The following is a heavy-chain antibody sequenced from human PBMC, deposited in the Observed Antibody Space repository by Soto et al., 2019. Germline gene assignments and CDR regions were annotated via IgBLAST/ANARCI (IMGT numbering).Heavy chain of an antibody. J-gene: IGHJ6*03. CDR2: ISWNSGNV. CDR3: AKARGSGSYPEPLDTYYYMDV. CDR1: GFTFDDYA. D-gene: IGHD3-10*01. Sequence: GGSLRLSCAASGFTFDDYAMHWVRQAPGKGLEWVSGISWNSGNVAYAGSVKGRFTVSRDDARSSLDLQMNSLKTEDTALYYCAKARGSGSYPEPLDTYYYMDVWGRGTTVTVSS. V-gene: IGHV3-9*01.